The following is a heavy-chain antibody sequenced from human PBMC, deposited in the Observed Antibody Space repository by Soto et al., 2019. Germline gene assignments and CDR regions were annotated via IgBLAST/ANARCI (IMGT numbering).Heavy chain of an antibody. CDR2: IYHTGTT. J-gene: IGHJ6*02. D-gene: IGHD3-3*01. V-gene: IGHV4-4*02. CDR3: ARQPPGGYDFWSGYHYGMDV. Sequence: PSETLSLTCGVSGGSISSSNWWSWVRQPPGKGLEWIGEIYHTGTTNYNPSLRSRVTISVDKSKNQFSLKLSSVTAADTAVYYCARQPPGGYDFWSGYHYGMDVWGQGTTVTVSS. CDR1: GGSISSSNW.